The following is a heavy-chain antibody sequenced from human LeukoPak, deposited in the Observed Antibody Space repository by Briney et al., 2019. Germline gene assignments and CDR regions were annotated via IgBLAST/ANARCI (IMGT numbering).Heavy chain of an antibody. D-gene: IGHD1-26*01. V-gene: IGHV4-34*01. Sequence: SETLSLTCAVYGGSFSGYYWSWIRQPPGKGLEWIGEINHSGSTNYNPSLKSRVTISVDTSKNQFSLKLSSVTAADTAVYYCAGGGSYTLGYWGQGTLVTVSS. CDR1: GGSFSGYY. CDR3: AGGGSYTLGY. CDR2: INHSGST. J-gene: IGHJ4*02.